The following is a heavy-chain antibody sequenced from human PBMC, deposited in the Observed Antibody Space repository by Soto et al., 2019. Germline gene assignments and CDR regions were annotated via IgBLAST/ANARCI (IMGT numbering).Heavy chain of an antibody. D-gene: IGHD1-26*01. Sequence: GWSLRLSCASSEFTVSSNYMSWVRQAPGKGLEWVSVIYSGGSTYYADSVKGRFTISRDNSKNTLYLQMNSLRAEDTAVYYCARDWDADSYWGQGTLVTGSS. CDR2: IYSGGST. CDR3: ARDWDADSY. J-gene: IGHJ4*02. CDR1: EFTVSSNY. V-gene: IGHV3-53*01.